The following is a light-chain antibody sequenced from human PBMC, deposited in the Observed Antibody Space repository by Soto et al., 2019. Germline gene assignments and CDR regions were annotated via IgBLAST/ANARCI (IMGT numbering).Light chain of an antibody. CDR2: KAS. Sequence: DIQMTQSPSTLSGSVGDRVTITCRASQTISSWLAWYQQKPGKAPKLLIYKASTLKSGVPSRFSGSGSGTEFTLTTSSXQPDDFATYYCQHYNSYSEAFGQGTKVDTK. CDR1: QTISSW. V-gene: IGKV1-5*03. CDR3: QHYNSYSEA. J-gene: IGKJ1*01.